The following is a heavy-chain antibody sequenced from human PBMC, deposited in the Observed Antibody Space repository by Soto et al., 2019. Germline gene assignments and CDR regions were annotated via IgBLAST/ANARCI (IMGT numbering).Heavy chain of an antibody. V-gene: IGHV3-15*07. CDR1: GFTFSNAW. D-gene: IGHD3-22*01. CDR2: IKSKTDGGTT. J-gene: IGHJ4*02. Sequence: GGSLRLSCAASGFTFSNAWMNWVRKTPGKGLEWVGRIKSKTDGGTTDYAAPVKGRFTISRDDSKNTLYLQMNSLKTEDTAVYYCTTDPVTMIVVVPSSGWGQGTLVTVSS. CDR3: TTDPVTMIVVVPSSG.